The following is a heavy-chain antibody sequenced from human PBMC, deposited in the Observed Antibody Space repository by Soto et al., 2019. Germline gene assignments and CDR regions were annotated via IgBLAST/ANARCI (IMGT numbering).Heavy chain of an antibody. Sequence: QPPGKGLARIGYIYYSGSTNYNPSLKSRVTISVDTSKNQFSLKLSSVTAADTAVYYCARDSDAPSVSTSPNPHWGQGTLVTVSS. V-gene: IGHV4-59*01. CDR2: IYYSGST. D-gene: IGHD2-2*01. CDR3: ARDSDAPSVSTSPNPH. J-gene: IGHJ4*02.